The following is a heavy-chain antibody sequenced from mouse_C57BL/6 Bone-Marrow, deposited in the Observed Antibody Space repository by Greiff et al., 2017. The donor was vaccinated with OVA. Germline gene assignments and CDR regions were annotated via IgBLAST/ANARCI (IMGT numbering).Heavy chain of an antibody. Sequence: QVQLQQPGAELVRPGTSVKLSCKASGYTFTSYWMHWVKQRPGQGLEWIGVIDPSDSYTNYNQKFKGKATLTVDTSSSTAYMQLSSLTSEDSAVYYCARRLAASTTVVGSDYWGQGTTLTVSS. CDR2: IDPSDSYT. D-gene: IGHD1-1*01. CDR1: GYTFTSYW. V-gene: IGHV1-59*01. CDR3: ARRLAASTTVVGSDY. J-gene: IGHJ2*01.